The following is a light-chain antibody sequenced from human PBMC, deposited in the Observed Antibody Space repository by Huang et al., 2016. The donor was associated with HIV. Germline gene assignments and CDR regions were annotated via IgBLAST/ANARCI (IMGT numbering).Light chain of an antibody. V-gene: IGKV1-39*01. J-gene: IGKJ1*01. CDR3: QQSFSVPRT. CDR2: TAS. Sequence: DIQMTQSPPSLSASVGDRVTFTCRATQTISKSLNWYQQKPGRAPKLLIYTASTLESGVPSRFSGSGSGSRFTLNITNLQPEDFATYYCQQSFSVPRTFG. CDR1: QTISKS.